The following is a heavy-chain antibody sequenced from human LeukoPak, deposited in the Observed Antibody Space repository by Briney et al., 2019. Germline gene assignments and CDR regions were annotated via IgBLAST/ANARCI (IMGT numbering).Heavy chain of an antibody. CDR1: GGPFSGYY. Sequence: PSETLSLTCAVYGGPFSGYYWSWIRQPPGKGLEWIGEINHSGSTNYNPSLKSRVTISVDTSKNQFSLKLSSVTAADTAVYYCAAYSSSSGPYNWFDPWGQGTLVTVSS. V-gene: IGHV4-34*01. CDR3: AAYSSSSGPYNWFDP. D-gene: IGHD6-6*01. CDR2: INHSGST. J-gene: IGHJ5*02.